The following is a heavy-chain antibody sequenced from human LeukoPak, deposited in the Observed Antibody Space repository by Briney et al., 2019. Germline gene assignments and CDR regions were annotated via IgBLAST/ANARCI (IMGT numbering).Heavy chain of an antibody. CDR2: INPNSGGT. J-gene: IGHJ5*02. D-gene: IGHD2-15*01. CDR3: ARPVYCSGGSCYSWWFDP. Sequence: GASVKVSCKASGYTFTGYYMHWVRQAPGQGLEWMGWINPNSGGTNYAQKFRGRVTMTRDTSISTAYMELSRLRSDDTAVYYCARPVYCSGGSCYSWWFDPWGQGTLVTVSS. V-gene: IGHV1-2*02. CDR1: GYTFTGYY.